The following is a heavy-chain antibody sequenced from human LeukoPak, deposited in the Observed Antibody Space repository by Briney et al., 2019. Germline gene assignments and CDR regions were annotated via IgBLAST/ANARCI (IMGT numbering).Heavy chain of an antibody. CDR2: INPSGGST. CDR3: ARDGPLWYSSSWYTAFDI. Sequence: ASVKVSFKASGYTFTSYDINWVRQAPGQGLEWMGIINPSGGSTSYAQKFQGRVTMTRDTSTSTVYMELSSLRSEDTAVYYCARDGPLWYSSSWYTAFDIWGQGTMVTVSS. J-gene: IGHJ3*02. V-gene: IGHV1-46*01. CDR1: GYTFTSYD. D-gene: IGHD6-13*01.